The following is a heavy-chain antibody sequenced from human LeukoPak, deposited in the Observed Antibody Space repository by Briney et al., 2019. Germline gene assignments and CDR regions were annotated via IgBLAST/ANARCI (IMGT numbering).Heavy chain of an antibody. CDR3: AKDRGKAAAGWLDP. CDR2: ISDGGTST. CDR1: GFRFTGYS. D-gene: IGHD6-13*01. Sequence: GGSLRLSCAVSGFRFTGYSMNWVRQAPGKGLEWVSAISDGGTSTFYADSVKGRFTISRDNSYNTLYLQMNTLRAEDTAIYYCAKDRGKAAAGWLDPWGQGTLVTVSS. V-gene: IGHV3-23*01. J-gene: IGHJ5*02.